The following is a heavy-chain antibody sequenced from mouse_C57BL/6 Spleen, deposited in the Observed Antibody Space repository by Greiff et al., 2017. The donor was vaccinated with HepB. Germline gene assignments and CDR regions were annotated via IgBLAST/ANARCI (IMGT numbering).Heavy chain of an antibody. CDR1: GYTFTDYE. V-gene: IGHV1-15*01. CDR3: TRALDYYGSSYFDY. Sequence: QVQLKQSGAELVRPGASVTLSCKASGYTFTDYEMHWVKQTPVHGLEWIGAIDPETGGTAYNQKFKGKAILTADKSSSTAYMELRSLTSEDSAVYYCTRALDYYGSSYFDYWGQGTTLTVSS. CDR2: IDPETGGT. D-gene: IGHD1-1*01. J-gene: IGHJ2*01.